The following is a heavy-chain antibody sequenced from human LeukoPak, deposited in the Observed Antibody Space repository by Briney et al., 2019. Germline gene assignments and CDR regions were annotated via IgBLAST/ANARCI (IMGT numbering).Heavy chain of an antibody. Sequence: GESLKISCKGSGYAFTTNWIGWVRQMPGKGLEWMGIIYPGDSDTRYSPSFQGQVTISADKSISTAYLQWSSLKASDTAMYYCARWADDYGDYYFDYWGQGTLVTVSS. J-gene: IGHJ4*02. CDR1: GYAFTTNW. CDR3: ARWADDYGDYYFDY. V-gene: IGHV5-51*01. CDR2: IYPGDSDT. D-gene: IGHD4-17*01.